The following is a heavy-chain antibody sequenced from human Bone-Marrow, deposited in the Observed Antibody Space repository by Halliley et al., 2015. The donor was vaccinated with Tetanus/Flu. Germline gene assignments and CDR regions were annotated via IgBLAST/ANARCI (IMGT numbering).Heavy chain of an antibody. CDR3: AREWYCGTGCLHHFDS. CDR1: GFSISDYC. J-gene: IGHJ4*02. D-gene: IGHD2-2*01. V-gene: IGHV3-72*01. Sequence: SLRLSCAASGFSISDYCMGWVRQAPGKGLEWVGRSKNKANGYITEYAASVKGRFSISRDDSKNSLYLQMNSLKTEDTALYYCAREWYCGTGCLHHFDSWGQGTLVTVSS. CDR2: SKNKANGYIT.